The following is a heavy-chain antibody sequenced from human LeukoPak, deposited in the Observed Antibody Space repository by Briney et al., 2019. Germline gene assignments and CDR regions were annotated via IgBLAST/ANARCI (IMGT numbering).Heavy chain of an antibody. CDR1: GGTFSSYA. CDR2: IIPNLGIA. CDR3: ASHYDSSGSSDY. V-gene: IGHV1-69*04. Sequence: ASVKVSCKASGGTFSSYAISWVRQAPGQGLEWMGRIIPNLGIANYAQKFQGRVTITADKSTSIAYMELSSLRSEDTAVYYCASHYDSSGSSDYWGQGTLVTVSS. J-gene: IGHJ4*02. D-gene: IGHD3-22*01.